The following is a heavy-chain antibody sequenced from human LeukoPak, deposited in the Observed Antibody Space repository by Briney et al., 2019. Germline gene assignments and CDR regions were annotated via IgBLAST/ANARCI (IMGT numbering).Heavy chain of an antibody. CDR1: GYTFTSYD. CDR2: MNPNSGNT. CDR3: ARGVGEYQLLSYYFDY. D-gene: IGHD2-2*01. J-gene: IGHJ4*02. Sequence: ASVKASCKASGYTFTSYDINWVRQATGQGLEWMGWMNPNSGNTGYAQKFQGRVTMTRNTSISTAYMELSSLRSEDTAVYYCARGVGEYQLLSYYFDYWGQGTLVTVSS. V-gene: IGHV1-8*01.